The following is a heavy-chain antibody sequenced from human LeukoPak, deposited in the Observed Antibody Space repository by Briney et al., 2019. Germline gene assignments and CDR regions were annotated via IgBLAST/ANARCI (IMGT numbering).Heavy chain of an antibody. J-gene: IGHJ3*02. V-gene: IGHV3-23*01. Sequence: GASLRLSCAASGFTFSNYAMNWVRQTPGKGLEWVSSIGGGGGSTYYADSVKGRFTISRDNSKNMLYLHMNSLRAGGTALYYCAKSIVVVPDASDIWGQGTMVTVSP. CDR1: GFTFSNYA. D-gene: IGHD2-2*01. CDR3: AKSIVVVPDASDI. CDR2: IGGGGGST.